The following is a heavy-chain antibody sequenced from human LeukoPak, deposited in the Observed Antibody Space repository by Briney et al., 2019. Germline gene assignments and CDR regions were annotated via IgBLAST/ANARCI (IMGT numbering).Heavy chain of an antibody. Sequence: GGSLRLSCTASGFTFGDYAMSWFRQAPGKGLEWVSAISGSGGSTYYADSVKGRFTISRDNSKNTLYLQMNSLRAEDTAVYYCAKDPRVGATADWGQGTLVTVSS. J-gene: IGHJ4*02. V-gene: IGHV3-23*01. CDR2: ISGSGGST. D-gene: IGHD1-26*01. CDR1: GFTFGDYA. CDR3: AKDPRVGATAD.